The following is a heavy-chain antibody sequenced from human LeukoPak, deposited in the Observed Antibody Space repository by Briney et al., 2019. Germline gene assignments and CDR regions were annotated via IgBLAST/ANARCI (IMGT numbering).Heavy chain of an antibody. CDR2: IIPNSDGR. D-gene: IGHD6-13*01. J-gene: IGHJ4*02. CDR3: ARWGGNQLDTDFDY. CDR1: GFTFTGYY. V-gene: IGHV1-2*02. Sequence: ASVKVSCKTSGFTFTGYYIHWVRRAPGQGLEWMGWIIPNSDGRHYAQKFQGRVTMTRDTSINTAYMELSSLRSEDTAVHYCARWGGNQLDTDFDYWGQGTLVTVSP.